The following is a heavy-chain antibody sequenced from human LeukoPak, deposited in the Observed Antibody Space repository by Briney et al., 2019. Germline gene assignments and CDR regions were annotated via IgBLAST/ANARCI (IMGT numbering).Heavy chain of an antibody. D-gene: IGHD3-22*01. CDR1: GFSLSTSGMC. V-gene: IGHV2-70*11. J-gene: IGHJ4*02. Sequence: ESGPTLVNPTQTLTLTCTFSGFSLSTSGMCVSWIRQPPGKALEWLARIDWDDDKYYSTSLRTRLTISKDTSKNQVVLTMTNMDPVDTATYYCARIRNYYDSSAPGAHFDYWGQGTLVTVSS. CDR3: ARIRNYYDSSAPGAHFDY. CDR2: IDWDDDK.